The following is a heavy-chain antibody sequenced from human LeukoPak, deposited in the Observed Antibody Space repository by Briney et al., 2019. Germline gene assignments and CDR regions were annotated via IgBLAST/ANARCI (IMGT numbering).Heavy chain of an antibody. D-gene: IGHD3-10*01. Sequence: ASVKVSCKASGYTFTSYYMHWVRQAPGQGLEWMGIINPSGGSTSYAQKFQGRVTMTRDTSTSTVYMELSSLRSEDTAVYYCASRFMVRGSYYYYMDVWGKGTTVTVSS. J-gene: IGHJ6*03. CDR1: GYTFTSYY. V-gene: IGHV1-46*01. CDR2: INPSGGST. CDR3: ASRFMVRGSYYYYMDV.